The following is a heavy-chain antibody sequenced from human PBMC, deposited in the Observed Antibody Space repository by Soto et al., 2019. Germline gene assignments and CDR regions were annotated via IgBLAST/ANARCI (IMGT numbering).Heavy chain of an antibody. Sequence: SGGSLRLSCAASGFTFSSYGMHWVRQAPGKGLEWVAVISYDGSNKYYADSVKGRFTISRDNSKTTLYLQMNSLRAEDTAVYYCAKDMSGWYFDYWGQGTLVTSPQ. CDR2: ISYDGSNK. CDR1: GFTFSSYG. J-gene: IGHJ4*02. V-gene: IGHV3-30*18. D-gene: IGHD6-19*01. CDR3: AKDMSGWYFDY.